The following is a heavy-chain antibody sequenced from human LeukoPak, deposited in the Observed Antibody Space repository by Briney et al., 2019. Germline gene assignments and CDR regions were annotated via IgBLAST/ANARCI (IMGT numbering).Heavy chain of an antibody. CDR2: INPSGGST. CDR3: ASGYDSSGYYYPYFQH. V-gene: IGHV1-46*01. J-gene: IGHJ1*01. Sequence: GASVKVSCKASGYTFTSYYTHWVGQAPGQGLEWMGYINPSGGSTSYAQKFQGRVTMTRDTSTSTVYMELSSLRSEDTAVYYCASGYDSSGYYYPYFQHWGQGTLVTVSS. D-gene: IGHD3-22*01. CDR1: GYTFTSYY.